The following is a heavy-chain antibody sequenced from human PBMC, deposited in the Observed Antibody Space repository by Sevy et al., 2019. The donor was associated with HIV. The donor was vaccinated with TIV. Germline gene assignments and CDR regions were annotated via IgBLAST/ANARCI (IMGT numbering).Heavy chain of an antibody. V-gene: IGHV3-23*01. J-gene: IGHJ4*02. Sequence: GESLKISCAASGFTFINYAMSWVRQAPGKGLEGKGLEWVSTVGGGGGGTYYADSVRGRFTISRDSSKNTLYLQVNSLRVEDTAVYYCAKDVVGGYYDSSGYSDHWGQGTLVTVSS. CDR2: VGGGGGGT. D-gene: IGHD3-22*01. CDR3: AKDVVGGYYDSSGYSDH. CDR1: GFTFINYA.